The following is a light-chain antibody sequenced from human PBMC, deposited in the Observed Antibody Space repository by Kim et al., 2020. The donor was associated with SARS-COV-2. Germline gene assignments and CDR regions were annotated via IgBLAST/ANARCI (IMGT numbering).Light chain of an antibody. V-gene: IGLV1-47*01. J-gene: IGLJ3*02. CDR2: RNN. Sequence: GQRVTISCSGSSSNFGSNYVYWYQQLPGTAPKLLIYRNNQRPSGVPDRFSGSKSGTSASLAISGLRSEDEADYYCAGWDDSLSGWVFGGGTQLTVL. CDR3: AGWDDSLSGWV. CDR1: SSNFGSNY.